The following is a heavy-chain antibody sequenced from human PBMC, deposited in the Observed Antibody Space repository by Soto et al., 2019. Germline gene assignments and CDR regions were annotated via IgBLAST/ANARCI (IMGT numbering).Heavy chain of an antibody. D-gene: IGHD3-10*01. CDR2: IYSSGNT. CDR3: ARALSGSYFVLEH. Sequence: QVQLQESGPGVVKPSQTLSLTCTVSGGSIDSGIYYWSWIRQHPEKGLQWIGYIYSSGNTYYNPSLKSRISIAADTSKNHFSLKLSSVTAADTAVYFCARALSGSYFVLEHWGQGTLVTVSS. V-gene: IGHV4-31*03. CDR1: GGSIDSGIYY. J-gene: IGHJ4*02.